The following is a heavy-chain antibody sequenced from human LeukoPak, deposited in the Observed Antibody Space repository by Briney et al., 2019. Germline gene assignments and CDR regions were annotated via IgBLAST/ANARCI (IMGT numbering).Heavy chain of an antibody. D-gene: IGHD1-26*01. CDR3: ARHVGSDWFDP. CDR2: TYTSGGS. J-gene: IGHJ5*02. CDR1: GGSISSYY. V-gene: IGHV4-4*09. Sequence: SETLSLTCTVSGGSISSYYWGWIGQPPGKGLEWIGDTYTSGGSNYNPSLKSRVTISVDTSRNQFSLELSSVTAADTAVYYCARHVGSDWFDPWGQGTLVTVSS.